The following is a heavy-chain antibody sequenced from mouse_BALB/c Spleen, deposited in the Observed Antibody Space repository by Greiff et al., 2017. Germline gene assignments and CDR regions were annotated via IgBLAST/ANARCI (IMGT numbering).Heavy chain of an antibody. CDR2: INPSTGYT. J-gene: IGHJ4*01. CDR3: ARVGRYYAMDY. Sequence: QVQLKESGAELAKPGASVKMSCKASGYTFTSYWMHWVKQRPGQGLEWIGYINPSTGYTEYNQKFKDKATLTADKSSSTAYMQLSSLTSEDSAVYYCARVGRYYAMDYWGQGTSVTVSS. V-gene: IGHV1-7*01. CDR1: GYTFTSYW.